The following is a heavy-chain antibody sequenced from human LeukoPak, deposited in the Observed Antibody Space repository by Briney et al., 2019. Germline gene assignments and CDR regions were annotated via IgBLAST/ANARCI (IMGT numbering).Heavy chain of an antibody. Sequence: GGSLRLSCAASGFMSSNYWMSWVRQAPGKGLEWVGNINQDGSQKSYVDSVRGRFTLSRNVAENSLFLQLNSLRADDTAVYYCARGSTMDYYHFDIWGQGTLVTVSS. J-gene: IGHJ3*02. CDR1: GFMSSNYW. CDR2: INQDGSQK. V-gene: IGHV3-7*01. D-gene: IGHD3-10*01. CDR3: ARGSTMDYYHFDI.